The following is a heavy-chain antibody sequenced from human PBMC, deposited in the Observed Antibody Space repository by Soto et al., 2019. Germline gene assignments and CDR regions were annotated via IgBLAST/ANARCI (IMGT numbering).Heavy chain of an antibody. CDR1: GGSISSSSYY. Sequence: SETLSLTCTVSGGSISSSSYYWGWIRQPPGKGLEWIGSIYYSGSTYYNPSLNSRVTISVDTSKNQFSLKLSSVTAADTAVYYCARDNQGWASVDYWGQGTLVTVSS. CDR3: ARDNQGWASVDY. D-gene: IGHD2-2*01. V-gene: IGHV4-39*02. CDR2: IYYSGST. J-gene: IGHJ4*02.